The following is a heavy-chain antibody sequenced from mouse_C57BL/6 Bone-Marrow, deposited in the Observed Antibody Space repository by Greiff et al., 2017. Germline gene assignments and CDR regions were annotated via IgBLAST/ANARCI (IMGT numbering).Heavy chain of an antibody. Sequence: EVQLQQSGPGLVKPSQSLSLTCSVTGYSITSGYYWNWIRQFPGNKLEWMGYISYDGSNNYNPSLKNRISITRDTSKNQFFLKLNSVTTEDTATYYCARDYGIHYAMDYWGQGTSVTVSS. J-gene: IGHJ4*01. CDR2: ISYDGSN. CDR1: GYSITSGYY. D-gene: IGHD1-1*01. CDR3: ARDYGIHYAMDY. V-gene: IGHV3-6*01.